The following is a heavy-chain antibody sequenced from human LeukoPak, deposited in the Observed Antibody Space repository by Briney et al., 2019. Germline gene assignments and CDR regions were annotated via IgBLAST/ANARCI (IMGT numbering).Heavy chain of an antibody. Sequence: PSETLSLTCTVSGASISGYYWSWIRQPPGKRLEWIGYIISTGTINYNPSLKSRVTISIDTSKNQFSLKLSSVTAADTAVYYCARARGCSSTSCLNWFDPWGQGTLVTVSS. CDR1: GASISGYY. V-gene: IGHV4-59*12. CDR2: IISTGTI. CDR3: ARARGCSSTSCLNWFDP. D-gene: IGHD2-2*01. J-gene: IGHJ5*02.